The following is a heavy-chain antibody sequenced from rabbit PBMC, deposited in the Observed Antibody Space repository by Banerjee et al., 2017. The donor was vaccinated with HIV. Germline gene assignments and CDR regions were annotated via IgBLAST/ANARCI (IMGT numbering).Heavy chain of an antibody. J-gene: IGHJ3*01. Sequence: QSLEESGGDLVKPGGTLTLTCTASGFSLNIYEMCWVRQAPGKGLEWIGCIYAGSSGSTYYASWAKGRFTISKTSSTTVTLQMTSLTAADTATYFCARDPYPSSLGYGLRGQGTLVTVS. CDR1: GFSLNIYE. CDR2: IYAGSSGST. V-gene: IGHV1S40*01. D-gene: IGHD1-1*01. CDR3: ARDPYPSSLGYGL.